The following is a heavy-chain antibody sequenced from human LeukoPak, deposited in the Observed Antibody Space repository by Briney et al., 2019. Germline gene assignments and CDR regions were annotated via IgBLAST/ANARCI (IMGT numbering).Heavy chain of an antibody. D-gene: IGHD3-10*01. V-gene: IGHV1-2*02. CDR1: GYTFTGYY. J-gene: IGHJ5*02. Sequence: ASVKVSCKASGYTFTGYYMHWVRQAPGQGLEWMGWINPNSGGTNYAQKFQGRVTMTRDTSISTAYMELSRLRSDDTAVYHCARIGYYYGSGSYAWGQGTLVTVSS. CDR2: INPNSGGT. CDR3: ARIGYYYGSGSYA.